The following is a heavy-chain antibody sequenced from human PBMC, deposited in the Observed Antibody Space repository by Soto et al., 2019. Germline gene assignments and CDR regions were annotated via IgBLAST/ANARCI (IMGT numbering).Heavy chain of an antibody. CDR2: ISAYNGNT. D-gene: IGHD5-18*01. Sequence: QVQLVQSGAEVKKPGASVKVSCKASGYTFTSYGISWVRQAPGQGLAWMGWISAYNGNTNYAQKLQGRVTMTTDTSTSTDDMELRSPRSDYTPVYYCARDAVDTAMGGPEGFDYWGQGTLVTVSS. V-gene: IGHV1-18*04. J-gene: IGHJ4*02. CDR3: ARDAVDTAMGGPEGFDY. CDR1: GYTFTSYG.